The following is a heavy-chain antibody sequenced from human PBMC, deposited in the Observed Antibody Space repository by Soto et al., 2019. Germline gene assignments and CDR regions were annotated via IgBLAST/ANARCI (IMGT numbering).Heavy chain of an antibody. J-gene: IGHJ6*02. CDR1: GFTFSNAW. V-gene: IGHV3-15*07. D-gene: IGHD2-2*01. CDR3: TTDETAIMDV. Sequence: EVQLVESGGGLVKPGGSLRLSCAASGFTFSNAWMNWVRQAPGKGLEWVGLIKTKTDGGTTAYAAPVKGRFTISRDDSKNTLYLQINSLKTEDTAVYYCTTDETAIMDVWGQGTTVTVSS. CDR2: IKTKTDGGTT.